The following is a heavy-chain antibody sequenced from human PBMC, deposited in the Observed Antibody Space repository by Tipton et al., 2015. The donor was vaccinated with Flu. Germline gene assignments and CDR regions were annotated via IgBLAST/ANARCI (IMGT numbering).Heavy chain of an antibody. Sequence: TLSLTCAVYGGSFSGYYWSRIRQPPGKGLEWIGEINHSGSTNYNPSLKSRVTISVDTSKNQFSLKLSSVTAADTAVYYCARHDGSRNRNWFDPWGQGTLVTVSS. CDR1: GGSFSGYY. CDR2: INHSGST. CDR3: ARHDGSRNRNWFDP. J-gene: IGHJ5*02. D-gene: IGHD1-26*01. V-gene: IGHV4-34*01.